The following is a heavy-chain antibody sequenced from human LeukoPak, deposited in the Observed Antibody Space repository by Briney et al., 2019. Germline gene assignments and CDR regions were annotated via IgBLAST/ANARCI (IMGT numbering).Heavy chain of an antibody. CDR3: ARGFSSWYPSPYSLEY. D-gene: IGHD6-13*01. CDR2: INPNSGGT. V-gene: IGHV1-2*02. CDR1: GYTFTGYY. Sequence: ASVKVSCKASGYTFTGYYMHWVRQVPGQALEWMGWINPNSGGTNYAQKFQGRVTMTRDTSITTAYMELSRLRSDDTAVYYWARGFSSWYPSPYSLEYCGQGTPVTVSS. J-gene: IGHJ4*02.